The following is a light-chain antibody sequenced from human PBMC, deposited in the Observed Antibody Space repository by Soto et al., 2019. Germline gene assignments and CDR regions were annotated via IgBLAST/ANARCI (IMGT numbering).Light chain of an antibody. J-gene: IGLJ3*02. V-gene: IGLV2-14*01. CDR1: SSDVGGYNY. Sequence: QSALTQPASVSGSPGQSITISCTGTSSDVGGYNYVSWYQQHPGKAPKLMIYEVSNRPSGVSNRFSGSKSGSTASLTISGIQAEDEADYYCSSYTSSSTLGVFGGGTKVTVL. CDR3: SSYTSSSTLGV. CDR2: EVS.